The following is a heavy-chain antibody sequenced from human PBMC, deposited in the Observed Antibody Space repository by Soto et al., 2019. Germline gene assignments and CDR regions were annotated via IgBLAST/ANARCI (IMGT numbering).Heavy chain of an antibody. D-gene: IGHD3-10*01. CDR1: GGSISSSNYY. V-gene: IGHV4-39*01. J-gene: IGHJ6*02. Sequence: SETLSLTCTVSGGSISSSNYYWGWIRQPPGKGLEWIGSIYYSGSTYYNPSLKSRVTISVDTSKNQFSLKLSSVTAADTAVYYCARKSRNGSGSYYYYYYGMDVWGQGTTVTVSS. CDR3: ARKSRNGSGSYYYYYYGMDV. CDR2: IYYSGST.